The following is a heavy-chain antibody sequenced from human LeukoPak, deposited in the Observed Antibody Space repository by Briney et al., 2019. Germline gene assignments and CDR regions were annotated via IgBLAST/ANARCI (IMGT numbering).Heavy chain of an antibody. Sequence: GGSLRLSCAASGFTFSSYVMSWVRQAPGKGLGWVSTISGSGGSTYYADSVKGRFTISRDNSKNTLYLQMNSLRAEDTAVYYCVRESSSGYYYFDCWGQGTLVSVSS. CDR2: ISGSGGST. CDR3: VRESSSGYYYFDC. CDR1: GFTFSSYV. J-gene: IGHJ4*02. D-gene: IGHD3-22*01. V-gene: IGHV3-23*01.